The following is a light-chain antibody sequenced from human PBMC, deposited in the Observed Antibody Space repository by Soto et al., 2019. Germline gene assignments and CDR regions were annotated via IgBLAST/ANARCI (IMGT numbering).Light chain of an antibody. Sequence: DIVMTQSPDSLDVSLGERATINCKSGQSVLHSSNNKNFLTWYQQKPGQPPKMLIYWASTRASGVPDRFSGSGSGTDFTLTISSLQAEDVAIYYCQQYFSIPWTFGQGTKVEIK. V-gene: IGKV4-1*01. J-gene: IGKJ1*01. CDR2: WAS. CDR3: QQYFSIPWT. CDR1: QSVLHSSNNKNF.